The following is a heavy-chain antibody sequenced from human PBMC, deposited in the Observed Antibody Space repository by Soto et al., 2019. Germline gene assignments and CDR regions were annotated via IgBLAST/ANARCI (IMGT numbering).Heavy chain of an antibody. D-gene: IGHD3-3*01. CDR3: ARPPVPYYDFWSGYYTSYYYYGMDV. CDR1: GYTFTSYY. CDR2: INPSGGST. V-gene: IGHV1-46*01. Sequence: GASVKVTCKASGYTFTSYYMHWVRQAPGQGLEWMGIINPSGGSTSYAQKFQGRVTITRDTSASTAYMELSSLRSEDTAVYYCARPPVPYYDFWSGYYTSYYYYGMDVWGQGTTVTVSS. J-gene: IGHJ6*02.